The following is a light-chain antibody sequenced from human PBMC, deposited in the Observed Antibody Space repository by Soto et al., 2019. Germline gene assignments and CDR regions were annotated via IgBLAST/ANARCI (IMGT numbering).Light chain of an antibody. CDR3: CSYAGDYRGV. CDR2: DVS. V-gene: IGLV2-11*01. Sequence: QSALTQPHSVSGSPGQSVTISCIGTSSDVGGYNYVSWYQQHPGKVPKVIIYDVSKRPSVVPDRFSGSKSGNRASLTISGLQAEDEGDYYFCSYAGDYRGVFGGGNKLTVL. CDR1: SSDVGGYNY. J-gene: IGLJ2*01.